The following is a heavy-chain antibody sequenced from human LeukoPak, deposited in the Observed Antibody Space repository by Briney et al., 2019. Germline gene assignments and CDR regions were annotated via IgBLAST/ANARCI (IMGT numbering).Heavy chain of an antibody. CDR3: ARVGCGGDCYADAFDI. Sequence: ASVKVSFKASGYTFTSYGISWVRQAPGQGLEWMGGINPSGGSTSYAQKFQGRVTMTRDTSTSTVYMELSSLRSEDTAIYYCARVGCGGDCYADAFDIWGQGTMVTVSS. CDR1: GYTFTSYG. J-gene: IGHJ3*02. CDR2: INPSGGST. V-gene: IGHV1-46*01. D-gene: IGHD2-21*02.